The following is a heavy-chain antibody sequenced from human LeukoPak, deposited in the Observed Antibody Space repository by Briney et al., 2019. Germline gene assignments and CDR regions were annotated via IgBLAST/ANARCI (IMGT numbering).Heavy chain of an antibody. CDR1: GYRLTSYY. V-gene: IGHV1-3*01. J-gene: IGHJ4*02. CDR2: INAGNGNI. CDR3: ARGGYRGGLDY. D-gene: IGHD2-15*01. Sequence: ASVKVSCKASGYRLTSYYIHWVRQAPGQRLEWMGWINAGNGNIKYSQKFQGRVTITRDTSASTAYMELSSLRSEDTAVYYCARGGYRGGLDYWGQGTLVTVSS.